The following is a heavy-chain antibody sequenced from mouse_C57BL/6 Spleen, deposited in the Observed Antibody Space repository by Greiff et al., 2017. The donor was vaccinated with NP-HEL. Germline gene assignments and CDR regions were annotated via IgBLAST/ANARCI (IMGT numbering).Heavy chain of an antibody. Sequence: VQLQQSGAELMKPGASVKLSCKATGYTFTGYWIEWVKQRPGHGLEWIGEILPGSGSTNYNEKFKGKATFTADTSSNTAYMQLSSLTTEDSAIYYCARRGADYYGSSPGYFDVWGTGTTVTVSS. J-gene: IGHJ1*03. D-gene: IGHD1-1*01. V-gene: IGHV1-9*01. CDR2: ILPGSGST. CDR1: GYTFTGYW. CDR3: ARRGADYYGSSPGYFDV.